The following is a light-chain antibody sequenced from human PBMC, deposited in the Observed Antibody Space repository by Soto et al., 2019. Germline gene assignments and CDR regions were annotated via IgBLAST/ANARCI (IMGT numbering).Light chain of an antibody. Sequence: DVQMTQSPSSLSASVGDRVTITCRASRAISSYLAWYQQKPGKVPKLLIYAASTLHAGVQSRFSGSGSGTFFTLTINSMQPEDVATYYCQKYNSAPNTFGRGTRLEIK. CDR2: AAS. V-gene: IGKV1-27*01. J-gene: IGKJ2*01. CDR1: RAISSY. CDR3: QKYNSAPNT.